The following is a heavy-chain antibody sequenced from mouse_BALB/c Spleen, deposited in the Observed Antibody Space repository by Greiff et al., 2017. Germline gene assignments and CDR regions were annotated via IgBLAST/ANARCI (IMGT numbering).Heavy chain of an antibody. D-gene: IGHD1-2*01. Sequence: LQQSGPELVKPGASVKMSCKASGYTFTSYVMHWVKQKHGQGLEWIGYINPYNDGTKYNEKFKGKATLTSDKSSSTAYMELSSLTSEDSSVYFCAREEGLLRLEGAMDYGGQGTSVTVSS. CDR3: AREEGLLRLEGAMDY. V-gene: IGHV1-14*01. CDR2: INPYNDGT. J-gene: IGHJ4*01. CDR1: GYTFTSYV.